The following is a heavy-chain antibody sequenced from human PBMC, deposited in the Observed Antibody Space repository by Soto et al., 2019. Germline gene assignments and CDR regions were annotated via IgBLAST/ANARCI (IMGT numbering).Heavy chain of an antibody. CDR3: AKDRGAYCGPDCHAPDY. V-gene: IGHV3-30*18. CDR1: GFAFSSYG. D-gene: IGHD2-21*02. Sequence: QVQLVESGGGVVQPGRSLRLSCAASGFAFSSYGMHWVRQAPGKGLEWVAVISYDGSIKYYAGSVKGRFTISRDNSKKTSYLLMNSLGAEYRAVYYCAKDRGAYCGPDCHAPDYWGEGTLVSVS. J-gene: IGHJ4*02. CDR2: ISYDGSIK.